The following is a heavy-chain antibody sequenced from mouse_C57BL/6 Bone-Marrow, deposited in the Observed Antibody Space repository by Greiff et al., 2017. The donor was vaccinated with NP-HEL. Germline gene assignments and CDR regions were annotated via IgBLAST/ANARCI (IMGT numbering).Heavy chain of an antibody. CDR1: GIDFSRYW. CDR2: INPDSSTI. Sequence: EVKLVESGGGLVQPGGSLKLSCAASGIDFSRYWMSWVRRAPGKGLEWIGEINPDSSTINYAPSLKDKFIISRDNAKNTLYLQMSKVRSEDTALYYCARNGYYGSSYWYFDVWGTGTTVTVSS. CDR3: ARNGYYGSSYWYFDV. V-gene: IGHV4-1*01. J-gene: IGHJ1*03. D-gene: IGHD1-1*01.